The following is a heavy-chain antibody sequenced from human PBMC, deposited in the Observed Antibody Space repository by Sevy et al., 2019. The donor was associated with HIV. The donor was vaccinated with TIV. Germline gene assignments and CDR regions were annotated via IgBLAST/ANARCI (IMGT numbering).Heavy chain of an antibody. CDR3: AREFRIAVAVGAFDI. Sequence: GGSLRLSCAASGFTVSSNYMSWVRQAPGKGLEWVSVIYSGGSTYYADSVKGRFTIPRDNSKNTLYLQMNSLRAEDTAVYYCAREFRIAVAVGAFDIWGQGTMVAVS. CDR1: GFTVSSNY. V-gene: IGHV3-53*01. D-gene: IGHD6-19*01. CDR2: IYSGGST. J-gene: IGHJ3*02.